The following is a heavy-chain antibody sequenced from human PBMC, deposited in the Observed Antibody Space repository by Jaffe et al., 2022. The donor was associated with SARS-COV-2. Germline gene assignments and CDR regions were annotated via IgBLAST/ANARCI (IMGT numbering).Heavy chain of an antibody. J-gene: IGHJ6*04. CDR2: FYYSGST. V-gene: IGHV4-39*01. Sequence: QLQLQESGPGLVKPSETLSLTCSVSGGSISNSNYYWGWIRQPPGKGLEYIGSFYYSGSTYYNPSPKSRVTISVDTSKSQFSLKLSSVTAADTAVYYCARQGDIDVVPAPIGEVWGRGTTVTVSS. D-gene: IGHD2-2*01. CDR1: GGSISNSNYY. CDR3: ARQGDIDVVPAPIGEV.